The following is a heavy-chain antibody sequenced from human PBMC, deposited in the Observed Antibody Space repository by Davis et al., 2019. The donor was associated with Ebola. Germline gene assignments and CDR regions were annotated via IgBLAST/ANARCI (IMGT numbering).Heavy chain of an antibody. Sequence: MPSETLSLTCAVYGGSFSGYYWSWIRQPPGKGLEWIGYIYYSGSTNYNPSLKSRVTISVDTSKNQFSLKLSSVTAADTAVYYCARHRGSGWDNWFDPWGQGTLVTVSS. V-gene: IGHV4-59*08. D-gene: IGHD6-19*01. CDR3: ARHRGSGWDNWFDP. CDR1: GGSFSGYY. CDR2: IYYSGST. J-gene: IGHJ5*02.